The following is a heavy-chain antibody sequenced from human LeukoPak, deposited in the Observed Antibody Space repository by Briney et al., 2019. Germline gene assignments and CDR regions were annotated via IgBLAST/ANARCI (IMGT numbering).Heavy chain of an antibody. CDR3: ARAGALSGLNIAAAGVFDY. CDR2: IKQDGSEK. Sequence: GGSLRLSCAASGFTFSSYWMSWVRQAPGKGLEWVANIKQDGSEKYYVDSVKGRFTISRDNAKNSLYLQMNSLRAEDTAVYYCARAGALSGLNIAAAGVFDYWGQGTLVTVSS. CDR1: GFTFSSYW. V-gene: IGHV3-7*01. J-gene: IGHJ4*02. D-gene: IGHD6-13*01.